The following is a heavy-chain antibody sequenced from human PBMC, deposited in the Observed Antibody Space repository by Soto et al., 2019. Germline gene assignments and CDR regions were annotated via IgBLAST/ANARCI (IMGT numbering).Heavy chain of an antibody. CDR3: ARVVVGSRLSLDY. CDR1: GGTFSSYT. CDR2: ISPIFGTP. V-gene: IGHV1-69*01. Sequence: QVQLVQSGAEVKKPGSSVTVSCKASGGTFSSYTISWVRQAPGQELDWMAGISPIFGTPISAQKFQDRVRITADDSTMTAYMEMNRLTSVDTAVYYCARVVVGSRLSLDYWGQGTLVTISS. J-gene: IGHJ4*02. D-gene: IGHD1-26*01.